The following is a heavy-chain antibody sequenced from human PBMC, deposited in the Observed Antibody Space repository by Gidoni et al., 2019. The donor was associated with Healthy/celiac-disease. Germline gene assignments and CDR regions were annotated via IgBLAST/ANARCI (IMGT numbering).Heavy chain of an antibody. D-gene: IGHD1-26*01. CDR1: GCTFRDYY. CDR3: ARVGGGSYYDQGY. J-gene: IGHJ4*02. CDR2: ISSSGSTI. V-gene: IGHV3-11*01. Sequence: VQLVESGGGVGKPGGSLRRSCAASGCTFRDYYMSLIRQAPGKGLEWVSYISSSGSTIYYADSVKGRFTISRDNAKNSLYLQMNSLRAEDTAVYYCARVGGGSYYDQGYWGQGTLVTVSS.